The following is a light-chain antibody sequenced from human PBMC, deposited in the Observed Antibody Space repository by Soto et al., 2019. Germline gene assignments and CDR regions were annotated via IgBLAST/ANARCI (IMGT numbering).Light chain of an antibody. CDR2: EVS. V-gene: IGLV2-8*01. J-gene: IGLJ1*01. Sequence: QSVLNQPPSASGSPGQSVTISCTGTSSDVGGYNYVSWYQQHPGKAPKLMIYEVSKRPSGVPDRFSGSKSGNTASLTVSGLQAEDEADYYCSSYAGSNSYVFGTGTKVTVL. CDR3: SSYAGSNSYV. CDR1: SSDVGGYNY.